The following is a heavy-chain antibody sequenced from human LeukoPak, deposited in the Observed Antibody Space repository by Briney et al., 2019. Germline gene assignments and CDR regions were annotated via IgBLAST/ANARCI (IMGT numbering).Heavy chain of an antibody. CDR1: GGSITNYY. CDR3: ARGYGSGSYYTY. D-gene: IGHD3-10*01. Sequence: PSETLSLTCTVSGGSITNYYWSWTRQPPGKGLEWIGEINRGGDTDYSPSLKSRVTISVDTSKNQFSLNLKSVTTADTAVYYCARGYGSGSYYTYWGQGTLVSVSS. J-gene: IGHJ4*02. CDR2: INRGGDT. V-gene: IGHV4-34*01.